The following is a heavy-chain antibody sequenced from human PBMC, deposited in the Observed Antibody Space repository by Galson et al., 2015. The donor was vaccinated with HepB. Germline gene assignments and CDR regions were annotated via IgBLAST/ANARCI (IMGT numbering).Heavy chain of an antibody. J-gene: IGHJ6*02. Sequence: SLRLSCAVSGLTFSNWVRQSPGKGLEWVSGISGGGTTTYYADSVKGRFTISRDNSKNTLYLQMTRMRAKDTAVYYSANPHGDTTIEYGGGRLKPREEHHYKYGMDVWCHGTTVTVSS. V-gene: IGHV3-23*01. D-gene: IGHD4/OR15-4a*01. CDR2: ISGGGTTT. CDR3: ANPHGDTTIEYGGGRLKPREEHHYKYGMDV. CDR1: GLTFSN.